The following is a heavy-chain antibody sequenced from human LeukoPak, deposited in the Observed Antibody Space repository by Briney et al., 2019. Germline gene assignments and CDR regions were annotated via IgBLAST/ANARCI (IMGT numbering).Heavy chain of an antibody. J-gene: IGHJ4*02. D-gene: IGHD3-22*01. CDR2: ISGSGGNT. V-gene: IGHV3-23*01. Sequence: GGSLRLSCAASGFTFSNYGMSWVRQAPGKGLEWVSTISGSGGNTYYADSVKGRFTISRDTSENTLYLQMNSPRAEDTAVYYCAKDMYYDSSGPVFDYWGQGTLVTVSS. CDR1: GFTFSNYG. CDR3: AKDMYYDSSGPVFDY.